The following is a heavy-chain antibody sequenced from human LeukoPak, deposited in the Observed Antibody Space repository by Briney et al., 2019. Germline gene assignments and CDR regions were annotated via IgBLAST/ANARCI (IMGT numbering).Heavy chain of an antibody. D-gene: IGHD6-13*01. J-gene: IGHJ4*02. CDR3: AKDMSSSWYSALFDY. CDR1: GFTFDDYA. V-gene: IGHV3-9*03. Sequence: PGGSLRLSCAASGFTFDDYAMHWVRQAPGKGLEWVSGISWNNGSIGYADSVKGRFTISRDNAKNSLYLQMNSLRAEDMALYYCAKDMSSSWYSALFDYWGQGTLVTVSS. CDR2: ISWNNGSI.